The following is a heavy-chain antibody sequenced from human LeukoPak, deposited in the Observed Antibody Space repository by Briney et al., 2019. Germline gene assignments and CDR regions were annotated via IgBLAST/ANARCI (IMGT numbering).Heavy chain of an antibody. CDR2: IYYSGST. Sequence: SETLSLTCTVSGGSISSGDYYWSWIRQPPGKGLEWIGYIYYSGSTYYNPSLKSRVTISVDTSKYQFSLKLSSVTAADTAVYYCASLYCSSTSCHTSDYWGQGTLVTVSS. CDR3: ASLYCSSTSCHTSDY. D-gene: IGHD2-2*02. CDR1: GGSISSGDYY. J-gene: IGHJ4*02. V-gene: IGHV4-30-4*01.